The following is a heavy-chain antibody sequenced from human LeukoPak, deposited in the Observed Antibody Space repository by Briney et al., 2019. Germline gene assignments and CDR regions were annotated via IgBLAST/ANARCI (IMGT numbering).Heavy chain of an antibody. CDR2: IYYSGST. CDR1: GGSISSGGYY. Sequence: SETLSLTCTVSGGSISSGGYYWSWIRQHPGKGLEWIGYIYYSGSTNYNPSLKSRVTISVDTSKNQFSLKLSSVTAADTAVYYCARVGDSSGYYLGIDEYYFDYWGQGTLVTVSS. V-gene: IGHV4-61*08. CDR3: ARVGDSSGYYLGIDEYYFDY. J-gene: IGHJ4*02. D-gene: IGHD3-22*01.